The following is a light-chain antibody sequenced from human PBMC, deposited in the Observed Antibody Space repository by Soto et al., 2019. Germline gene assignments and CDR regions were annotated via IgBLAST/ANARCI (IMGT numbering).Light chain of an antibody. Sequence: QSALTQPPSASGTPGQSVTIPCTGTSSDVGDYNYVSWYQQHPGKAPKLVIYEVSRRPSGVPDRFSGSKSGNTASLTVSGLQAEDEADYYCRSNAGSNNLVFGGGTKLTVL. V-gene: IGLV2-8*01. J-gene: IGLJ2*01. CDR3: RSNAGSNNLV. CDR2: EVS. CDR1: SSDVGDYNY.